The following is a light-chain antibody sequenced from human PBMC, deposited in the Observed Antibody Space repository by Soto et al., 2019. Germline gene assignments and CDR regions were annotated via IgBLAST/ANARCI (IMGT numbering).Light chain of an antibody. CDR1: RSVSSN. Sequence: ETVMTQSPATLSVSPGKRATLSCRASRSVSSNLAWYQQKPGQAPRLLIYGASTRATGIPARFSGGGSGTEVTLTISSMQSEDAAVYHCQQYYNWSPLTFGGGTKVEIK. J-gene: IGKJ4*01. CDR2: GAS. CDR3: QQYYNWSPLT. V-gene: IGKV3-15*01.